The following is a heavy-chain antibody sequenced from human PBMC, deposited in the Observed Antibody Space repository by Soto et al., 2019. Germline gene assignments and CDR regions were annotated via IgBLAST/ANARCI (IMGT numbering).Heavy chain of an antibody. CDR2: IIPLFGTA. CDR3: ARGVHYDSSGYYYFY. CDR1: GGTFSSYA. V-gene: IGHV1-69*13. Sequence: SVKVSCKASGGTFSSYAIDWVRQAPRQGLEWMGGIIPLFGTANYAQKFQGRITITADESTSTAYMELRSLRSEDTAVYYCARGVHYDSSGYYYFYWGQGTLVTVSS. D-gene: IGHD3-22*01. J-gene: IGHJ4*02.